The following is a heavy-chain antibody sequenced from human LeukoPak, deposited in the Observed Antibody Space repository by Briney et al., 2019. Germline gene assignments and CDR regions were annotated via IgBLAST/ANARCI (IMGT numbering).Heavy chain of an antibody. V-gene: IGHV3-33*01. J-gene: IGHJ4*02. CDR3: ARWGNDKRLDY. CDR1: GFTFSSHG. D-gene: IGHD1-1*01. Sequence: GGSLRLSCAASGFTFSSHGMHWVRQAPGKGLEWVAVIGYDGINKYYADSVKGRFTTSRDNSKSALYLQMNSLRDVDTAVYYCARWGNDKRLDYWGQGTLVTVSS. CDR2: IGYDGINK.